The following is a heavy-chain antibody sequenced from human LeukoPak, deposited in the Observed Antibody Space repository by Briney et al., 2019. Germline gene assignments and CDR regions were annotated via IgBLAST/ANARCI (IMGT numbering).Heavy chain of an antibody. D-gene: IGHD6-19*01. CDR3: ASSLTDYTSGWYFDY. J-gene: IGHJ4*02. CDR1: GDSISHYY. CDR2: IYHSGST. V-gene: IGHV4-39*01. Sequence: SETLSLTCTVSGDSISHYYWGWIRQPPGKGLEWIGNIYHSGSTYYNPSLKSRVTISVDTSKNQFSLKLSSVTAADTAVYYCASSLTDYTSGWYFDYWGQGTLVTVSS.